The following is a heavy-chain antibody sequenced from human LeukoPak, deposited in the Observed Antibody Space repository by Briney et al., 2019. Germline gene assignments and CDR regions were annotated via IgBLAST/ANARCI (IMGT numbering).Heavy chain of an antibody. CDR2: INHSGST. CDR3: AYSSSPQGWFDP. V-gene: IGHV4-34*01. Sequence: SETLSLTCAVYGGSFSGYYWSWIRQPPGKGLEWIGEINHSGSTNYNPSLKSRVTISVDTSKNQFSLKLSSVTAADTAVYYCAYSSSPQGWFDPWGQGTLVTVSS. D-gene: IGHD6-6*01. CDR1: GGSFSGYY. J-gene: IGHJ5*02.